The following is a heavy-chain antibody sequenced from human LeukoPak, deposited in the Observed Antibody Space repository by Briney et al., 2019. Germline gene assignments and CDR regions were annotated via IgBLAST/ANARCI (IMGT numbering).Heavy chain of an antibody. CDR2: ISGSGGST. CDR3: AKASLVVVAATDGSDYDY. J-gene: IGHJ4*02. Sequence: GGSLRLSCAASGFTFSSYAMSWVRQAPGKGLEWVSAISGSGGSTYYADSVKGRFTISRDNSKNTLYLQMNSLRAEDTAVYYCAKASLVVVAATDGSDYDYWGQGTLVTVSS. V-gene: IGHV3-23*01. D-gene: IGHD2-15*01. CDR1: GFTFSSYA.